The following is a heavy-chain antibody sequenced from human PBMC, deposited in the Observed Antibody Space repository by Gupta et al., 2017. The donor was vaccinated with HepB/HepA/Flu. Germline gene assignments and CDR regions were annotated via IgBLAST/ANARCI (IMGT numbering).Heavy chain of an antibody. CDR1: GFTFSSYA. CDR3: AKRHRWELRDFDY. J-gene: IGHJ4*02. CDR2: ISGSGGST. Sequence: EVQLLESGGGLVQPGGSLRLSCAASGFTFSSYAMSWVRQAPGKGLEWVSAISGSGGSTYYADSVKGWFTISRDNSKNTLYLQMNSLRAEDTAIYYCAKRHRWELRDFDYWGQGTLVTVSS. D-gene: IGHD1-26*01. V-gene: IGHV3-23*01.